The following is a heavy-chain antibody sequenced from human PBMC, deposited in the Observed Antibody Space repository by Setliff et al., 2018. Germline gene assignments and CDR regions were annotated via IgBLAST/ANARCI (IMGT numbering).Heavy chain of an antibody. Sequence: PSETLSLTCTVSGGSISTYYWSWIRQTPVKGLEWIGYVYYSGTTNYNPLFKSRVTISVDRPKNQFSLKLSSVTAADTGVYFCARSLGSGSYYNSRPFYSDYWGQGTLVTVSS. CDR1: GGSISTYY. D-gene: IGHD3-10*01. CDR3: ARSLGSGSYYNSRPFYSDY. CDR2: VYYSGTT. J-gene: IGHJ4*02. V-gene: IGHV4-59*01.